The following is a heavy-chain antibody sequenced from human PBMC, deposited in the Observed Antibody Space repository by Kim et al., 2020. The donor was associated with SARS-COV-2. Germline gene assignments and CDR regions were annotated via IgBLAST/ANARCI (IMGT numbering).Heavy chain of an antibody. Sequence: ASVKVSCKASGYTFTSYAMNWVRQAPGQGLEWMGWINTNTGNPTYAQGFTGRFVFSLDTSVSTAYLQISSLKAEDTAVYYCASDDILTGYNSAEYFQHWGQGTLVTVSS. CDR2: INTNTGNP. J-gene: IGHJ1*01. CDR1: GYTFTSYA. D-gene: IGHD3-9*01. CDR3: ASDDILTGYNSAEYFQH. V-gene: IGHV7-4-1*02.